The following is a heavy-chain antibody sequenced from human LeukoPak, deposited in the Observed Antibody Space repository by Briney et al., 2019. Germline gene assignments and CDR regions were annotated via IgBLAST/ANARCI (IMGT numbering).Heavy chain of an antibody. V-gene: IGHV3-48*02. CDR2: ISRSSSNI. CDR3: ASTFSYYYDSTAYQLDS. Sequence: PGGSLRLSCAASGFTFSTYSMNWVRQAPGKGLEWVSYISRSSSNIYYADSVKGRFTISRDNAKNSLYLQMNSLRDEDTAVYYCASTFSYYYDSTAYQLDSWGQGTLVTVSS. J-gene: IGHJ4*02. CDR1: GFTFSTYS. D-gene: IGHD3-22*01.